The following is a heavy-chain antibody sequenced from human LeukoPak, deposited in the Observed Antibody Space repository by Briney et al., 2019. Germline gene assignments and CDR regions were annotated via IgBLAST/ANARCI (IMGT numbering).Heavy chain of an antibody. CDR2: IGIAGET. CDR3: ARANLGVEDWYFDL. CDR1: GFRFSSHD. J-gene: IGHJ2*01. Sequence: GGSLRLSCAAAGFRFSSHDMHWVRQPTGKGLEWVSGIGIAGETFYADPVEGRFTISRENAKNSFDLQMNSLRAGDTAVYYCARANLGVEDWYFDLWGRAPWSLSPQ. D-gene: IGHD2-2*01. V-gene: IGHV3-13*01.